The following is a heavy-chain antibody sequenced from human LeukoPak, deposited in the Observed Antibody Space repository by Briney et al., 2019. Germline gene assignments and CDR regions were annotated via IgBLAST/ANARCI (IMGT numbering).Heavy chain of an antibody. CDR3: ATTENSSGWFGY. V-gene: IGHV4-59*08. CDR1: GGSISSYY. J-gene: IGHJ4*02. Sequence: SETLSLTCTVSGGSISSYYWSWIRQPPGKGLEWIGYIYYTGSTNYNTSLKSRVTILVDTSKNQFSLKLSSVTAADTAVYYCATTENSSGWFGYWGQGTLVTVSS. CDR2: IYYTGST. D-gene: IGHD6-19*01.